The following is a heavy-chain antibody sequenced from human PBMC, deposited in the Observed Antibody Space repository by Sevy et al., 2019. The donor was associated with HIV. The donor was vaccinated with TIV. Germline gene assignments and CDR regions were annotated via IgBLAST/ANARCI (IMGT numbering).Heavy chain of an antibody. CDR3: ARHVAVPYFREGFDY. Sequence: SETLSLTCTVSGGSIIGDYCSWIRQSPGKELEWIGYIFYSGTTAYNPSLKSRVTISVDTSKNQFSLKLSSVTAADTAVYYCARHVAVPYFREGFDYWGQGTLVTVSS. CDR1: GGSIIGDY. D-gene: IGHD2-21*01. J-gene: IGHJ4*02. CDR2: IFYSGTT. V-gene: IGHV4-59*08.